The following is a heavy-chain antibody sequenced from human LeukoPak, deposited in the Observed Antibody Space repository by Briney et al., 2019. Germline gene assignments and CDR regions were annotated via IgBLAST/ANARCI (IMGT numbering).Heavy chain of an antibody. CDR2: ISWNSGSI. CDR3: ARLFNAGLGAPLDY. CDR1: GFTFDDYA. D-gene: IGHD1-26*01. Sequence: SGRSLRLSCAASGFTFDDYAMHWVRQAPGKGLEWVSGISWNSGSIGYADSVKGRFTITRDNAKNSLYLQMDSLRAEDTALYFCARLFNAGLGAPLDYGGQGTLVTVSS. J-gene: IGHJ4*02. V-gene: IGHV3-9*01.